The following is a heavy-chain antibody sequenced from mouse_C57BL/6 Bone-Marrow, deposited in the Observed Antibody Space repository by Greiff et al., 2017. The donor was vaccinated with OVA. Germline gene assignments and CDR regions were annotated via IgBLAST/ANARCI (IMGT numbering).Heavy chain of an antibody. CDR2: IDPENGDT. J-gene: IGHJ2*01. V-gene: IGHV14-4*01. CDR1: GFNIKDDY. CDR3: TTGLLRDFDY. D-gene: IGHD2-3*01. Sequence: VQLQQSGAELVRPGASVKLSCTASGFNIKDDYMHWVKQRPEQGLEWIGWIDPENGDTEYASKFQGKATITADTSSNTAYLQLSSLTSEDTAVYYCTTGLLRDFDYWGQGTTRTVSS.